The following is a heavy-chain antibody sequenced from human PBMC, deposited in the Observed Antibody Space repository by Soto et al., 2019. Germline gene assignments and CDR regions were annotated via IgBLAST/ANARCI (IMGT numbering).Heavy chain of an antibody. CDR2: IYYSGST. D-gene: IGHD3-22*01. J-gene: IGHJ4*02. V-gene: IGHV4-30-4*01. Sequence: ASETLSLTCTVFGGSISSGDYYWSWIRQPPGKGLEWIGYIYYSGSTYYNPSLKSRVTISVDTSKNQFSLKLSSVTAADTAVYYCARARYYYDSSGPRDFDYWGQGTLVTVSS. CDR3: ARARYYYDSSGPRDFDY. CDR1: GGSISSGDYY.